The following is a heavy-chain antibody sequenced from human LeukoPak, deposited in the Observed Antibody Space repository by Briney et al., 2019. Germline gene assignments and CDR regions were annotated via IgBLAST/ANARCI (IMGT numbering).Heavy chain of an antibody. CDR2: ISAYNGNT. D-gene: IGHD3-10*01. CDR3: ARERGYYGSGRGRFDP. CDR1: GYTFTSYG. V-gene: IGHV1-18*01. Sequence: ASVKVSCKASGYTFTSYGISWVRQAPGQGLEWMGWISAYNGNTNYAQKLQGRVTMTTDTSTSTAYMELRSLRSDDTAVYYCARERGYYGSGRGRFDPWGQGTLVTVSS. J-gene: IGHJ5*02.